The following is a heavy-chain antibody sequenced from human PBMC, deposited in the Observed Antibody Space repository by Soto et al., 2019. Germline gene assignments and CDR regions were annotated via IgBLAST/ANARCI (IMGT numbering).Heavy chain of an antibody. D-gene: IGHD6-19*01. J-gene: IGHJ4*02. Sequence: GGSLRLSCAASGFTFSSYSMNWVRQAPGKGLEWVSSISSSSSYIYYADSVKGRFTISRDNAKNSLYLQMNSLRAEDTAVYYCAREVGLIAVAGAFDYWGQGTLVTVSS. CDR1: GFTFSSYS. V-gene: IGHV3-21*01. CDR3: AREVGLIAVAGAFDY. CDR2: ISSSSSYI.